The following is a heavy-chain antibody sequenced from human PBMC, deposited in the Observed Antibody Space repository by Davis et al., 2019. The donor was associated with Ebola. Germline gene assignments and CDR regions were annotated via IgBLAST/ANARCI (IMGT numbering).Heavy chain of an antibody. CDR2: INPSSGSI. Sequence: ASVKVSCKASGYTFTNYYIHWVRQAPGQGLEWMGIINPSSGSITYAQKFQGRVTMTRDTSTSTVYMDMSSLRSDDTAVYYCARDCTIGTGGVCQGMDVWGQGTTVTVSS. CDR1: GYTFTNYY. D-gene: IGHD1-1*01. CDR3: ARDCTIGTGGVCQGMDV. V-gene: IGHV1-46*01. J-gene: IGHJ6*02.